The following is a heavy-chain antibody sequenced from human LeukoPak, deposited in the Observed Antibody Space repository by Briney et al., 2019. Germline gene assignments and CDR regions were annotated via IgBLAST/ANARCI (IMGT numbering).Heavy chain of an antibody. D-gene: IGHD3-9*01. CDR1: GGSVSSSYYY. CDR3: ARLVWVDILSPAEAYYFDY. J-gene: IGHJ4*02. V-gene: IGHV4-39*01. CDR2: IYYSGST. Sequence: SETLSLTCTVSGGSVSSSYYYWGWIRQPPGKGLEWIGSIYYSGSTYYNPSLKSRVTISVDTSKNQFSLKLSSVTAADTAVYYCARLVWVDILSPAEAYYFDYWGQGTLVTVSS.